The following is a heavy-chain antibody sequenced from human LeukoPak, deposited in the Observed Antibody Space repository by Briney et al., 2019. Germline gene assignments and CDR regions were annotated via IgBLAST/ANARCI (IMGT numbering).Heavy chain of an antibody. J-gene: IGHJ5*02. CDR1: EFTFSNYA. CDR3: AKSGGPLNNWFDP. V-gene: IGHV3-23*01. CDR2: ISGSGEST. Sequence: GGSLRLSCAASEFTFSNYAMSWVRQAPGKGLEWVSAISGSGESTYYGDSVKGRFTISRDNSKNTLHLQMSSLRAEDTAVYYCAKSGGPLNNWFDPWGQGTLVTVSS. D-gene: IGHD3-10*01.